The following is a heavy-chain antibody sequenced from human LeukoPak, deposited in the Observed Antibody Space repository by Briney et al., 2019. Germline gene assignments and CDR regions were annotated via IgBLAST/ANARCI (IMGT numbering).Heavy chain of an antibody. Sequence: PGGSLRLSCAASGFTFSSYAMHWVRQAPGKGLEYVSAISSNGGSTYYANSVKGRFTISRDNSKNTLYLQMNSLRAEDTAVYYCARLGGLGYCSSVTCNEPFDIWGQGTLVTVSS. CDR1: GFTFSSYA. D-gene: IGHD2-8*02. CDR3: ARLGGLGYCSSVTCNEPFDI. J-gene: IGHJ3*02. CDR2: ISSNGGST. V-gene: IGHV3-64*01.